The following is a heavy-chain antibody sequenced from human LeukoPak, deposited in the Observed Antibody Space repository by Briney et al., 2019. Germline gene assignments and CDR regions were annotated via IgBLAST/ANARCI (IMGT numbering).Heavy chain of an antibody. V-gene: IGHV1-18*01. Sequence: GASVKVSCKASGYTFTSYGISWVRQAPGQGLEWMGWISAYNGNTNYAQKLQGRVTMTTDTSTSTAYMELRSLRSDDTAVYYCGRDYYDSSGDGAFDIWGQGTMVTVSS. CDR2: ISAYNGNT. J-gene: IGHJ3*02. CDR3: GRDYYDSSGDGAFDI. D-gene: IGHD3-22*01. CDR1: GYTFTSYG.